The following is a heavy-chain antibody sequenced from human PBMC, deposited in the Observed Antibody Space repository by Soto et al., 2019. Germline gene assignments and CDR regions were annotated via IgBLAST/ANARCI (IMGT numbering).Heavy chain of an antibody. Sequence: GGSLRLSCAVSGFTFSNAWMNWVRQAPGKGLEWVGLIRTRTDGGTADHAAPVQGRFTISRDDSKDMLYLQMNSLITEDTAVYYCVTGVLPPDYWGQGTLVTVSS. CDR3: VTGVLPPDY. J-gene: IGHJ4*02. CDR2: IRTRTDGGTA. V-gene: IGHV3-15*01. CDR1: GFTFSNAW.